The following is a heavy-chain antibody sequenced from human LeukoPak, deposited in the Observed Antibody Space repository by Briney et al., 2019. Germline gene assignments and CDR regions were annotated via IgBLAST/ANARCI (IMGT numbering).Heavy chain of an antibody. J-gene: IGHJ6*02. V-gene: IGHV3-23*01. CDR3: AKDMGSPSSAI. Sequence: GGSLRLSCAASGFTFDNYAMSWARQAPGKGLEWVSAISGSGGSTYYADSVKGRFTISRDNSKNTLYLQMSSLRAEDTAVYYCAKDMGSPSSAIWGQGTTVTVSS. CDR2: ISGSGGST. CDR1: GFTFDNYA. D-gene: IGHD3-10*01.